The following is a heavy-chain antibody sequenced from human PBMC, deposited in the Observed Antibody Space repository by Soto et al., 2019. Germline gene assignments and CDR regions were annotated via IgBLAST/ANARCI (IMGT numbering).Heavy chain of an antibody. Sequence: ASVKVSCKASGFTFNGYSMHWVRQAPGQGLEWMGWINPNSGDSKFAQKFQGRVTMTRDTSINTAYMELSRLRSDDTAVYYCARALQLWPHDWLAPWGQGTLVTVPS. CDR2: INPNSGDS. J-gene: IGHJ5*02. V-gene: IGHV1-2*02. CDR3: ARALQLWPHDWLAP. CDR1: GFTFNGYS. D-gene: IGHD5-18*01.